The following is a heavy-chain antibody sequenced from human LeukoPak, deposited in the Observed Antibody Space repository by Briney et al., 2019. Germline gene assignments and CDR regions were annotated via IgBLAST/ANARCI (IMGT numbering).Heavy chain of an antibody. V-gene: IGHV4-39*07. D-gene: IGHD4-23*01. J-gene: IGHJ4*02. CDR1: GGSISSSSYY. CDR3: ARDSSVVSTQSSVDY. CDR2: IYYSGST. Sequence: SETLSLTCTVSGGSISSSSYYWGWIRQPPGKGLEWIGSIYYSGSTYYNPSLKSRVTISVDTSKNQFSLKLSSVTAADTAVYYCARDSSVVSTQSSVDYWGQGTLVTVSS.